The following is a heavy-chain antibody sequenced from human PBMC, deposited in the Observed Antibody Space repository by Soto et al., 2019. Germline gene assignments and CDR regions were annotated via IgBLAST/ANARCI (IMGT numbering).Heavy chain of an antibody. Sequence: QVQLVESGGGVVQPGRSLRLSCAASGFTFSSYGMHWVRQAPGKGLEWVAVISYDGSNKYYADSVKGRFTISRDNSKNTLYLQMNSLRAEDTAVYYCAKDGPYNYDSTYAFDIWGQGTMVTVSS. CDR3: AKDGPYNYDSTYAFDI. CDR1: GFTFSSYG. J-gene: IGHJ3*02. D-gene: IGHD3-22*01. V-gene: IGHV3-30*18. CDR2: ISYDGSNK.